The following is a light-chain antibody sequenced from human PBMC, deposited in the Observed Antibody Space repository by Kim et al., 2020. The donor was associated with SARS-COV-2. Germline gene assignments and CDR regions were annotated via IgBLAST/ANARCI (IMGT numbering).Light chain of an antibody. Sequence: LTCTLRSGINVGTYRIYWYQQKPGSPPQYLLRYKSDSDKQQGSGVPSRFSGSKDASANAGILLISGLQSEDEADYYCMIWHSSAWVFGGGTQLTVL. CDR3: MIWHSSAWV. J-gene: IGLJ3*02. CDR2: YKSDSDK. V-gene: IGLV5-45*01. CDR1: SGINVGTYR.